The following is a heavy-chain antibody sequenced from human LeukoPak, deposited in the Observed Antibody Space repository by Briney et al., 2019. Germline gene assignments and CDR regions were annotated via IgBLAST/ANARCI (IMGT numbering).Heavy chain of an antibody. Sequence: GGSLRLSCAASGFTISSNYMTWVRQAPRKGLEWVSIIYSGGSTYYADSVKGRFTISRDNSKNTLYLQMNSLRAEDTAVYYCAKDSFPLVGYYDSSGYTPRYWGQGTLVTVSS. CDR3: AKDSFPLVGYYDSSGYTPRY. CDR1: GFTISSNY. J-gene: IGHJ4*02. V-gene: IGHV3-66*01. D-gene: IGHD3-22*01. CDR2: IYSGGST.